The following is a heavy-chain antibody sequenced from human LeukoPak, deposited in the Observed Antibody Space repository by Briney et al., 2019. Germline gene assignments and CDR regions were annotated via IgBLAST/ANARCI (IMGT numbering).Heavy chain of an antibody. D-gene: IGHD1-1*01. J-gene: IGHJ4*02. CDR1: GYTFTSYY. CDR2: INPSGGST. Sequence: ASVKVPRKASGYTFTSYYMHWVRQAPGQGLEWIGIINPSGGSTTYAQKFQGRVTMTRDTSTSTVYMELSSLRSEDTAVYYCARAPDLWTDYWGQGSLVTVSS. V-gene: IGHV1-46*01. CDR3: ARAPDLWTDY.